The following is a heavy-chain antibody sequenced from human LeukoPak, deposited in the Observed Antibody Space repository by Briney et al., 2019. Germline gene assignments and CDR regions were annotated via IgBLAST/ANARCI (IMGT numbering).Heavy chain of an antibody. CDR3: AKGLAAAGTFDY. Sequence: GSLRLSCAASGFTSSSYAMSCVRQAPGKGLEWVSAISGSGGSTYYADSVKGRFTISRDNSKNTLYLQMNSLRAEDTAVYYCAKGLAAAGTFDYWGQGTLVTVSS. V-gene: IGHV3-23*01. D-gene: IGHD6-13*01. CDR2: ISGSGGST. CDR1: GFTSSSYA. J-gene: IGHJ4*02.